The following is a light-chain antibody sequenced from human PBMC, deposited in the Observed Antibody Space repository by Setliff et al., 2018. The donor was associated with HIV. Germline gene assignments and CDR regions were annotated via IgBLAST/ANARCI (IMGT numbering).Light chain of an antibody. V-gene: IGLV2-14*01. CDR2: GVT. CDR1: NSDVGGYNF. J-gene: IGLJ3*02. CDR3: SSYTTSSTRV. Sequence: QSVLTQPASVSGSPGRSITISCTGTNSDVGGYNFVSWFQQHPGKAPKLMIYGVTNRPSGVSNRFSGSKSGNTASLTISGLQAEDEADYYCSSYTTSSTRVFGGGTKVTVL.